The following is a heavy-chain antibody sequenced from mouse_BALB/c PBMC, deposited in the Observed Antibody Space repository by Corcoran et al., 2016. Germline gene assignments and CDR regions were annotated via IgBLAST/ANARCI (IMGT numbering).Heavy chain of an antibody. CDR1: GFNIKDNY. D-gene: IGHD3-1*01. CDR2: IDPANGNT. CDR3: ARQLGY. Sequence: EVQLQQSGAEIVKPGASVKLSCTASGFNIKDNYMHWVKQRPEQGLEWIGRIDPANGNTKYDPKFQGKATITADTSSNAAYLQRSSLTSEDTAVYYCARQLGYWGQGTTLTVSS. V-gene: IGHV14-3*02. J-gene: IGHJ2*01.